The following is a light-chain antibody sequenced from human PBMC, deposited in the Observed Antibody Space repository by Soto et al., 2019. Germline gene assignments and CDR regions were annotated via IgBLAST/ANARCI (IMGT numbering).Light chain of an antibody. V-gene: IGLV6-57*04. CDR2: EDN. J-gene: IGLJ2*01. Sequence: FMLNQPHSGSECPVKTVTISCTRSSGRIASNYVHWYQQRPGSAPTTVIYEDNQRPSEVPDRFSGSIDSSSNSASLTISGLKTEDEDDYYCQSYDSSTVVFGGGTKLTVL. CDR3: QSYDSSTVV. CDR1: SGRIASNY.